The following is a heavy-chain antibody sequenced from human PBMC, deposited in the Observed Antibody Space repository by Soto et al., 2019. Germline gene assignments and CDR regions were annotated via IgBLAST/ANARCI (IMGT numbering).Heavy chain of an antibody. D-gene: IGHD6-25*01. CDR2: IYYSGST. CDR1: GGSISSYY. V-gene: IGHV4-59*12. CDR3: ARALSKRLDYFDY. Sequence: LSLTCTVSGGSISSYYWSWIRQPPGKGLEWIGYIYYSGSTNYNPSLKSRVTISVDTSKNQFSLKLSSVTAADTSVYYCARALSKRLDYFDYWGQGTLVTVSS. J-gene: IGHJ4*02.